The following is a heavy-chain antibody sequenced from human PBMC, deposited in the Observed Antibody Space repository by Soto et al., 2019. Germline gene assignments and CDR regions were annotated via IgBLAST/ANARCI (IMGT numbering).Heavy chain of an antibody. CDR2: IYPDDSDT. J-gene: IGHJ6*02. CDR3: ARQSNGWIWYYYGVDV. D-gene: IGHD6-19*01. V-gene: IGHV5-51*01. CDR1: GRNLSKNW. Sequence: LSGQGSGRNLSKNWVAAVPQMTGKRLEWMGIIYPDDSDTRYSPSFRGRVTISADKSTNTAYLQWSSLQASDTAMYYCARQSNGWIWYYYGVDVWGQGT.